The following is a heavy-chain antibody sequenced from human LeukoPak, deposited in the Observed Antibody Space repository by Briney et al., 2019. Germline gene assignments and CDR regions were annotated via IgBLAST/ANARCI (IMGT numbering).Heavy chain of an antibody. J-gene: IGHJ4*02. Sequence: GGSLGLSCAASGFTFSTDWMHWVRQAPGKGLVWVARIKSDVSSTDYAASVKGRFTISRDDANNILYLQMNSLRVEDTAVYYCTRDQPFSSFDHWGQGILVTVSS. V-gene: IGHV3-74*01. CDR3: TRDQPFSSFDH. CDR2: IKSDVSST. D-gene: IGHD6-13*01. CDR1: GFTFSTDW.